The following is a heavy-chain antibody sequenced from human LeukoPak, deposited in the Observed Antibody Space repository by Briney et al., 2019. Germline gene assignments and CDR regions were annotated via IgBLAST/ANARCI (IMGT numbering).Heavy chain of an antibody. CDR2: VYRSGSA. Sequence: SGTLSLTCNVSGDSVTSDNFYWAWIRQPPGKGPEWSGTVYRSGSAYHHPSLNSRLTISIDTSKNQFSLKLTSVTAAATALYFCARAPHTSPTDYYFDFWGPGTLVTVSS. V-gene: IGHV4-39*07. J-gene: IGHJ4*02. CDR1: GDSVTSDNFY. D-gene: IGHD1-14*01. CDR3: ARAPHTSPTDYYFDF.